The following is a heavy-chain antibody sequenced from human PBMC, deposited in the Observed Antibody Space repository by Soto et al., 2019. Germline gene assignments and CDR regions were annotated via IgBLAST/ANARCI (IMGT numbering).Heavy chain of an antibody. CDR1: GYTVTRYY. J-gene: IGHJ5*02. D-gene: IGHD6-6*01. CDR3: ARGAYSSSSFPPFDP. Sequence: ASVKVSCKVSGYTVTRYYIHWVRQAPGQGPEWMGRINPDGGRTTYAQNFNGRVTMTRDTSASTVYMELSSRKFEDTDMYYCARGAYSSSSFPPFDPRGKGTLGTASS. CDR2: INPDGGRT. V-gene: IGHV1-46*01.